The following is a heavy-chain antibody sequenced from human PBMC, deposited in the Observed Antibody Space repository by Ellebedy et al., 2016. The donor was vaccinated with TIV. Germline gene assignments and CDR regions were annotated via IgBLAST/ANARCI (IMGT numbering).Heavy chain of an antibody. CDR1: GLSFGTYT. V-gene: IGHV3-21*01. CDR2: INSYSNSI. Sequence: GESLKISCAVSGLSFGTYTMTWVRQAPGKGLEWVSSINSYSNSIYYADSVRGRFSISRDNAKNSLYLEMNSLRAEDTAVYYCAREVRRNWLDPWGQGTLVTVSS. J-gene: IGHJ5*02. CDR3: AREVRRNWLDP.